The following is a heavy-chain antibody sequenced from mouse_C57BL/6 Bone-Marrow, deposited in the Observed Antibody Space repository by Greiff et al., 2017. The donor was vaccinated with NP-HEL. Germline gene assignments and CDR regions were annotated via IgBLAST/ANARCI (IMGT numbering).Heavy chain of an antibody. J-gene: IGHJ4*01. CDR2: ISYSGST. CDR1: GYSITSDY. D-gene: IGHD2-1*01. V-gene: IGHV3-8*01. Sequence: EVQLQESGPGLAKPSQTLSLTCSVTGYSITSDYLNWIRQFPGNKLEYIGYISYSGSTYYNPSPKSRLSITRDPSTNQYYLLVHSVTTQDTATYYCASSPSFYYGNYVYAMDYWGQGTSVTVSS. CDR3: ASSPSFYYGNYVYAMDY.